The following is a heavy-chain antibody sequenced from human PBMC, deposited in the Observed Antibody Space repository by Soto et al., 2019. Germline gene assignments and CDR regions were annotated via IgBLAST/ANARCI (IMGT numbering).Heavy chain of an antibody. J-gene: IGHJ4*02. D-gene: IGHD3-22*01. CDR2: IIPIFGTA. CDR3: ARDREPYYDSSGYYPSY. CDR1: GGTFSSYA. V-gene: IGHV1-69*06. Sequence: QVQLVQSGAEVKKPGSSVKVSCKASGGTFSSYAISWVRQAPGQGLEWMGGIIPIFGTANYAQKFQGRVTITADKSTSTAYMELSILRSEDTAVYYCARDREPYYDSSGYYPSYWGQGTLVTVSS.